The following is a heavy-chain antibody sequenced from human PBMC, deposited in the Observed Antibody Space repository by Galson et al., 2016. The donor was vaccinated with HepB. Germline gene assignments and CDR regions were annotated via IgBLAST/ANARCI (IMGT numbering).Heavy chain of an antibody. Sequence: SLRLSCAASGFTFSSFAMTWVRQAPGEGLEWVSTIGGSGGWIKYADSVKGRLITSRDNSKNTLYLQMNSLRTEDTAVYYCARDANLAYCRGDCYWFDYWGPGALVTVSS. J-gene: IGHJ4*02. CDR2: IGGSGGWI. V-gene: IGHV3-23*01. CDR3: ARDANLAYCRGDCYWFDY. CDR1: GFTFSSFA. D-gene: IGHD2-21*02.